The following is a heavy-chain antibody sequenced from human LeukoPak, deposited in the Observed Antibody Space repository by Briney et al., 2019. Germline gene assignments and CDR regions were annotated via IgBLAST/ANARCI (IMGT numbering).Heavy chain of an antibody. J-gene: IGHJ6*03. CDR3: ARGPNVLRFLEWLNYYMDV. CDR2: ISYDGSNK. CDR1: GFTFSSYA. Sequence: GGSLRLSCAASGFTFSSYAMSWVRQAPGKGLEWVAVISYDGSNKYYADSVKGRFTISRDNSKNTLYLQMNSLRAEDTAVYYCARGPNVLRFLEWLNYYMDVWGKGTTVTVSS. V-gene: IGHV3-30-3*01. D-gene: IGHD3-3*01.